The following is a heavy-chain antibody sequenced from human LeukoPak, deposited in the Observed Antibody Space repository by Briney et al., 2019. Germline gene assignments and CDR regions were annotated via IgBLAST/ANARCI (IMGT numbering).Heavy chain of an antibody. CDR1: GGSFSGYY. V-gene: IGHV4-34*01. D-gene: IGHD1-26*01. CDR2: INHSGST. CDR3: ARGRRSGSYRYYYYMDV. J-gene: IGHJ6*03. Sequence: SETLSLTCAVYGGSFSGYYWSWIRQPPGKGLEWIGEINHSGSTNYNPSLKGRVTISVDTSKNQFSLKLSSVTAADTAVYYCARGRRSGSYRYYYYMDVWGKGTTVTVSS.